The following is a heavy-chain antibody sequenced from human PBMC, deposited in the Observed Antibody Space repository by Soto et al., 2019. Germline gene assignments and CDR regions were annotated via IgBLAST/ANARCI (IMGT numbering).Heavy chain of an antibody. V-gene: IGHV4-59*01. CDR3: ARVPIVAAGEFDY. Sequence: QVQLQESGPGLVKPSETLSLTCMVSGGSISSGYWSWIRQPPGKGLEWIGYIHQSGSTNYKPSLKSRVTLSVDTSKNQFSLKLTSVTAADTAVYYCARVPIVAAGEFDYWGQGTLVTVSS. CDR1: GGSISSGY. D-gene: IGHD6-13*01. CDR2: IHQSGST. J-gene: IGHJ4*02.